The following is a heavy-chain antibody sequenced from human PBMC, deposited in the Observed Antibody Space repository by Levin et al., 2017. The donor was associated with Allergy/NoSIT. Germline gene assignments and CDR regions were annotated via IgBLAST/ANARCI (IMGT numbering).Heavy chain of an antibody. CDR3: ARHLYSYGMGGAFDS. V-gene: IGHV4-39*01. CDR2: IYYSGST. Sequence: SETLSLTCTVSGGSISSSSYYWGWIRQPPGKGLEWIGSIYYSGSTYYNPSLKSRVTISVDTSKNQFSLKLSSVTAADTAVYYCARHLYSYGMGGAFDSWGQGTMVTVSS. J-gene: IGHJ3*02. D-gene: IGHD5-18*01. CDR1: GGSISSSSYY.